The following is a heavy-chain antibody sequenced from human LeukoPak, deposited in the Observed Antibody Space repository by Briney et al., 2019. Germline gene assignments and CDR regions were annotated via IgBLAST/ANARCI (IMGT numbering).Heavy chain of an antibody. D-gene: IGHD3-3*01. J-gene: IGHJ6*03. CDR2: INHSGST. CDR3: ARAPDPDTIFGVVRLGYYMDV. Sequence: SGTLSLTCAVYGGSFSGYYWSWIRQPPGKGLEWIGEINHSGSTNYNPSLKSRVTISVDTSKNQFSLKLSSVTAADTAVYYCARAPDPDTIFGVVRLGYYMDVWGKGTTVTVSS. V-gene: IGHV4-34*01. CDR1: GGSFSGYY.